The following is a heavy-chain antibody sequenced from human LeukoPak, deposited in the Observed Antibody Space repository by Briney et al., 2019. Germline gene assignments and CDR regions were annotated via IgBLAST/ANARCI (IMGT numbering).Heavy chain of an antibody. V-gene: IGHV4-31*03. D-gene: IGHD3-10*01. Sequence: KTSETLSLTCTVSGGSISSGGYYWSWIRQHPGKGLEWIGEINHSGSTNYNPSLKSRVTISVDTSKNQFSLKLSSVTAADTAVYYCARERVIFRGPSGINWFDPWGQGTLVTVSS. CDR2: INHSGST. CDR3: ARERVIFRGPSGINWFDP. J-gene: IGHJ5*02. CDR1: GGSISSGGYY.